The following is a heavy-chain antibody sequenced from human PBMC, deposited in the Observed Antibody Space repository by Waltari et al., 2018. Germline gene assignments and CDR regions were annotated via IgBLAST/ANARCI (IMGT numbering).Heavy chain of an antibody. J-gene: IGHJ4*02. CDR3: ARVVGDYYGSGSYYNYFDY. CDR2: IYYSGST. D-gene: IGHD3-10*01. CDR1: GGSISSSSYY. Sequence: QLQLQESGPGLVKPSETLSLTCTVSGGSISSSSYYWGWIRQPPGKGLEWIESIYYSGSTYYNPSLKSRVTISVDTSKNQFSLKLSSVTAADTAVYYCARVVGDYYGSGSYYNYFDYWGQGTLVTVSS. V-gene: IGHV4-39*07.